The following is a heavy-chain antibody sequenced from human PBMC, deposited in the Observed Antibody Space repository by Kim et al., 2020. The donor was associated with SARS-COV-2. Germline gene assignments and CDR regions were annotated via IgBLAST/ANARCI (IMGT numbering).Heavy chain of an antibody. D-gene: IGHD3-22*01. J-gene: IGHJ4*02. V-gene: IGHV4-39*01. CDR2: IYYSGST. CDR1: GGSISSSSYY. Sequence: SETLSLTCTVSGGSISSSSYYWGWIRQPPGKGLEWIGSIYYSGSTYYNPSLKSRVTISVDTSKNQFSLKLSSVTAADTAVYYCARHGPVWYYDSSGSFGYWGQGTLGTVSS. CDR3: ARHGPVWYYDSSGSFGY.